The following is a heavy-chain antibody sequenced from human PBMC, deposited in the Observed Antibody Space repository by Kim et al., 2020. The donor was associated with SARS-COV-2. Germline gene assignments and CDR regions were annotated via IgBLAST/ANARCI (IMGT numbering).Heavy chain of an antibody. CDR3: ARVSYHHTSGLK. CDR1: GFTFSDYW. CDR2: INSDGTSI. Sequence: GGSLRLSCEASGFTFSDYWMHWLRQVPGKGLLWVSRINSDGTSIAYAGSVEGRFTISRDNAKRTLYLQMNSLRAEDSAVYYCARVSYHHTSGLKWGQGTLVTVSS. V-gene: IGHV3-74*03. D-gene: IGHD6-19*01. J-gene: IGHJ4*02.